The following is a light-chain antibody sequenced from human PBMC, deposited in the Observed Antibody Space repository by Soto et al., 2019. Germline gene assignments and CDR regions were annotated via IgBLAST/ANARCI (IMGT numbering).Light chain of an antibody. Sequence: EIVLTQSPGTLSLSPGERATLSCRASQSINRSYLAWYQHKPGQAPRLLIYGASSRATGIPDRFSGSGSETDFTLTISGLEPEDFAVYYCHQSDSSHTVGQGTKLE. J-gene: IGKJ2*01. CDR1: QSINRSY. CDR2: GAS. CDR3: HQSDSSHT. V-gene: IGKV3-20*01.